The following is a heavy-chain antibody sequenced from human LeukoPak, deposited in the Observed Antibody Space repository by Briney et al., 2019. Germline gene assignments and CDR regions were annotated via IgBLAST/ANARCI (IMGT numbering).Heavy chain of an antibody. CDR1: GCTFSDYY. CDR3: ARIGASSWYEDY. Sequence: GGSLRLSCVASGCTFSDYYMSWIRQAPGKGLEWVSYISSSGSTIYYADSVKGRFTISRDNAKNSLYLQMNSLRAEDTAVYYCARIGASSWYEDYWGQGTLVTVSS. V-gene: IGHV3-11*01. J-gene: IGHJ4*02. D-gene: IGHD6-13*01. CDR2: ISSSGSTI.